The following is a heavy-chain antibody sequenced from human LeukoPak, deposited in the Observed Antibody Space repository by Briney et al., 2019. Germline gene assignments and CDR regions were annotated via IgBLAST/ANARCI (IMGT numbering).Heavy chain of an antibody. CDR2: IKQDGSEK. CDR1: GFTFSSYW. Sequence: PGGSLRLSCAASGFTFSSYWMSWVRQAPGKGLEWVANIKQDGSEKYYVDSVKGRFTISRDNAKNSLYLQMNSLRAEDTAVYYCARDYGDYGMGDLDYWGQGTLVTVSS. J-gene: IGHJ4*02. V-gene: IGHV3-7*03. CDR3: ARDYGDYGMGDLDY. D-gene: IGHD4-17*01.